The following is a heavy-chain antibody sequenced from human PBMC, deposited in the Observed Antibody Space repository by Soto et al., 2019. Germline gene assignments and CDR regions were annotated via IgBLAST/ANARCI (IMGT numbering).Heavy chain of an antibody. CDR3: AITYGRNFDY. CDR1: GGSISSYY. CDR2: IYYSGST. J-gene: IGHJ4*02. V-gene: IGHV4-59*01. Sequence: QVQLQASGPGLVKPSETLSLTCTVSGGSISSYYWSWIRQPPGKGLEWIGYIYYSGSTNYNPSLKSRGPIAVDTAKNQSSLKPSSVSAAERALYYCAITYGRNFDYWGQGTLVTVSS. D-gene: IGHD1-20*01.